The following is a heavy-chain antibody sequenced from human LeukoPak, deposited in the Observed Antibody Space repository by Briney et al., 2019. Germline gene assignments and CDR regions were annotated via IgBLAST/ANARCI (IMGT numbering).Heavy chain of an antibody. J-gene: IGHJ4*01. CDR2: IFTDGSTT. D-gene: IGHD2-21*02. CDR3: ARELPREVTLDY. Sequence: PAGGSLRLSCVASKFNFFSYGMQWVRQVPGKGLVWVSRIFTDGSTTSYADSVKGRFTISRDNARNTLYLQMNSLRVEDTAVYYCARELPREVTLDYWGQGTLVTVSP. V-gene: IGHV3-74*01. CDR1: KFNFFSYG.